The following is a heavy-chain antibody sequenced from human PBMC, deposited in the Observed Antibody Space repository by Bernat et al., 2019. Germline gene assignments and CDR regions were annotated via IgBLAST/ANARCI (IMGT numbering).Heavy chain of an antibody. V-gene: IGHV4-39*01. CDR1: GGSISSSSYY. J-gene: IGHJ4*02. CDR3: ARHSIGLAYCSGGSCYDY. CDR2: IYYSGST. Sequence: QLQLQESGPGLVKPSETLSLTCTVSGGSISSSSYYWGWIRQPPGKGLEWIGSIYYSGSTYYNPSFKSRVTISVDTSKNQFSLKLSSVTAADTAVYYCARHSIGLAYCSGGSCYDYWGQGTLVTVSS. D-gene: IGHD2-15*01.